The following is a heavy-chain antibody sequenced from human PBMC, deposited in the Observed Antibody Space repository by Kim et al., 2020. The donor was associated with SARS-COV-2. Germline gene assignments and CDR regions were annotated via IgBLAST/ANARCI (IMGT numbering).Heavy chain of an antibody. CDR3: ARDMGITIFGVVIVNWFDP. CDR1: GGSISSGGYY. V-gene: IGHV4-31*03. D-gene: IGHD3-3*01. CDR2: IYYSGST. J-gene: IGHJ5*02. Sequence: SETLSLTCTVSGGSISSGGYYWSWIRQHPGKGLEWIGYIYYSGSTYYNPSLKSRVTISVDTSKNQFSLKLSSVTAADTVVYYCARDMGITIFGVVIVNWFDPWGQGTLVTVSS.